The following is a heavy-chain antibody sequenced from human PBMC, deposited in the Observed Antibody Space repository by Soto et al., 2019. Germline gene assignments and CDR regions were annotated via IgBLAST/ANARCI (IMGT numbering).Heavy chain of an antibody. CDR1: GGSFSGYY. J-gene: IGHJ5*02. V-gene: IGHV4-34*01. Sequence: QVQLQQWGAGLLKPSETLSLTCAVYGGSFSGYYWSWIRQPPGKGLEWIGEINHSGSTNYNPSLKSRVTISVDTSKNQFSLKLSSVTAADTAVYYCARGALWFGDRPKNWFDPWGQGTLVTVSS. CDR2: INHSGST. D-gene: IGHD3-10*01. CDR3: ARGALWFGDRPKNWFDP.